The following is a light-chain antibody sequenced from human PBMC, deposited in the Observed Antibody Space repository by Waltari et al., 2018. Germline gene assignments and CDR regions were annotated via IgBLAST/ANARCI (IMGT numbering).Light chain of an antibody. CDR1: SSDIGDYNL. CDR3: CSYAGGFVYV. Sequence: QSALTQPRSVSGSPGQSVAIPGTGTSSDIGDYNLVSWYQQHPGKAPKLMIYDVTKRPSGVPDRFSGSKSGNTASLTISGLQAEDEADYYCCSYAGGFVYVFGTGTKVTVL. J-gene: IGLJ1*01. CDR2: DVT. V-gene: IGLV2-11*01.